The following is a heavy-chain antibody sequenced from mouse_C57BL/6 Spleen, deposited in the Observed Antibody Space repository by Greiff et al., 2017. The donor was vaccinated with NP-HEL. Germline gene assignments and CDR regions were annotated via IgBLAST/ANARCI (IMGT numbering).Heavy chain of an antibody. CDR2: IHPNSGST. CDR1: GYTFTSYW. CDR3: ARAFITTVVATSFPYWYFDV. V-gene: IGHV1-64*01. Sequence: QVQLQQPGAELVKPGASVKLSCKASGYTFTSYWMHWVKQRPGQGLEWIGMIHPNSGSTNYNEKFKSKATLTVDKSSSTAYMQLSSLTSEDSAVYYCARAFITTVVATSFPYWYFDVWGTGTTVTVSS. J-gene: IGHJ1*03. D-gene: IGHD1-1*01.